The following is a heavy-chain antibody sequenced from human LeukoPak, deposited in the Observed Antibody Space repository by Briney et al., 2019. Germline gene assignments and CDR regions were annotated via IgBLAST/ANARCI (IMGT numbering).Heavy chain of an antibody. CDR3: ARLRDGYNANPFDY. J-gene: IGHJ4*02. D-gene: IGHD5-24*01. CDR2: IIPIFGTA. Sequence: SVKVSCKASGYTFTSYDISWVRQAPGQGLEWMGGIIPIFGTANYAQKFQGRVTITADKSTSTAYMELSSLRSEDTAVYYCARLRDGYNANPFDYWGQGTLVTVSS. CDR1: GYTFTSYD. V-gene: IGHV1-69*06.